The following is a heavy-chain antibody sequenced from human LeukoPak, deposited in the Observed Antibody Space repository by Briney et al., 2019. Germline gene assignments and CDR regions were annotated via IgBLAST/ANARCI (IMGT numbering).Heavy chain of an antibody. V-gene: IGHV4-39*07. CDR1: GGSLSSSSYY. CDR2: IYYSGST. Sequence: SETLSLTCAVSGGSLSSSSYYWGWIRQPPGKGLEWIATIYYSGSTYYNPSLKSRVTISVDTSKNQFSLKLSSVTAADTAVYYCARRIASSGKGFDYWGQGTLVTVSS. D-gene: IGHD6-13*01. J-gene: IGHJ4*02. CDR3: ARRIASSGKGFDY.